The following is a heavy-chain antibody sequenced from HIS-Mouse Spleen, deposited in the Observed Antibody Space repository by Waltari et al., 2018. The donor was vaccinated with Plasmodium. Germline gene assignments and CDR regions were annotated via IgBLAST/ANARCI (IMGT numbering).Heavy chain of an antibody. J-gene: IGHJ2*01. CDR1: GFAFSSYW. Sequence: EVQLVESGGGLVQPGGSLRLSCAASGFAFSSYWMSWVRQAPGKGVEWVANIKQDGSGKYYVDSVKGRFTISRDNAKNSLYLQMNSLRAEDTAVYYCASSWYWYFDLWGRGTLVTVSS. CDR3: ASSWYWYFDL. D-gene: IGHD6-13*01. V-gene: IGHV3-7*01. CDR2: IKQDGSGK.